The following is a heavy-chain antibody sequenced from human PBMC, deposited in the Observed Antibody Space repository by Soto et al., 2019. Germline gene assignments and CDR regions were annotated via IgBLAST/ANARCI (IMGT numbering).Heavy chain of an antibody. CDR3: ARLKTYDVLNKSDY. CDR2: IYSSENT. V-gene: IGHV4-39*07. D-gene: IGHD3-9*01. Sequence: SETLSLTCTVSGGSVSSSSYSWGWIRQSPGKGLEWIGTIYSSENTYYNPSLLSRVTISVDTSKNQFSLNVSSVTAADTAVYYCARLKTYDVLNKSDYWGQGSLVTSPQ. CDR1: GGSVSSSSYS. J-gene: IGHJ4*02.